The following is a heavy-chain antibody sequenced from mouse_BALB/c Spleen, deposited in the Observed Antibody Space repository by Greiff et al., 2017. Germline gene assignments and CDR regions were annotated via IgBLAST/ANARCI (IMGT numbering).Heavy chain of an antibody. CDR3: ARGWVDY. V-gene: IGHV5-6-5*01. CDR1: GFTFSSYA. Sequence: EVKVVESGGGLVKPGGSLKLSCAASGFTFSSYAMSWVRQTPEKRLEWVASISSGGSTYYPDSVKGRFTISRDNARNILYLQMSSLRSEDTAMYYCARGWVDYWGQGTSVTVSS. CDR2: ISSGGST. J-gene: IGHJ4*01.